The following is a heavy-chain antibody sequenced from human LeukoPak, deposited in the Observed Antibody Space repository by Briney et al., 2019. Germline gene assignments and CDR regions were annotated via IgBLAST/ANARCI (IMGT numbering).Heavy chain of an antibody. Sequence: PSETLSLTCTVSGGSITNSGYYWSWIRQPPGKGLEWVGFIYYSGSTYYNPSLKSRLTISVDTSKNQFSLRLSSVTAADTAVYYCARYFYGGSDYSKWFDPWGQGTLVTVSS. CDR2: IYYSGST. V-gene: IGHV4-30-4*01. J-gene: IGHJ5*02. CDR1: GGSITNSGYY. CDR3: ARYFYGGSDYSKWFDP. D-gene: IGHD3-10*01.